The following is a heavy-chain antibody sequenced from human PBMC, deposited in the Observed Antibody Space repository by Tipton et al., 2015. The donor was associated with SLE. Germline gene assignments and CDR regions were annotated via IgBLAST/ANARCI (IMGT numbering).Heavy chain of an antibody. CDR2: LYYDGST. Sequence: TLSLTCSVSGDSISSSSYYWGWVRQTPGRGLEWIVSLYYDGSTYYNPSLKSRVSVFLDTSKNHFSLRLRSVTAADTAVYYCAKPLTSGWKVWYFDLWGRGTLVTVSS. J-gene: IGHJ2*01. CDR1: GDSISSSSYY. D-gene: IGHD1-1*01. V-gene: IGHV4-39*02. CDR3: AKPLTSGWKVWYFDL.